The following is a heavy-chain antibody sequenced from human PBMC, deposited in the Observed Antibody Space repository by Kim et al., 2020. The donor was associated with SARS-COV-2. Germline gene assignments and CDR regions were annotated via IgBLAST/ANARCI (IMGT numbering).Heavy chain of an antibody. Sequence: SYTPAPKCLVTILVDTSNNQFSLKLSSVTAADTAVYYCARVIAARYVDYWGQGTLVTVSS. J-gene: IGHJ4*02. D-gene: IGHD6-6*01. CDR3: ARVIAARYVDY. V-gene: IGHV4-34*01.